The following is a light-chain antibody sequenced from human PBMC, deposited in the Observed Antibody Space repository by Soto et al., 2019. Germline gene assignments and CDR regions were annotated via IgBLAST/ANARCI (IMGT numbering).Light chain of an antibody. CDR1: QSISSW. Sequence: DIQMPQSPSTLSASVGDRVTITCRASQSISSWLAWYQQKPGKAPKLLIYKALSLESGVPSRFSGRGSGTEFTLTISSLQPADFETYYCQQYHSHMYTFGQGTKLEIK. V-gene: IGKV1-5*03. CDR2: KAL. CDR3: QQYHSHMYT. J-gene: IGKJ2*01.